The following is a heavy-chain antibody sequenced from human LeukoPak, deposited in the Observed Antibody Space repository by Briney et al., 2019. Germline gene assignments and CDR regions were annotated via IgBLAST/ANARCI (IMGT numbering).Heavy chain of an antibody. CDR2: IYYSGST. Sequence: SQTLSLTCTVSGGSISSGGYYWSWIRQHPGKGLEWIGYIYYSGSTYYNPSLKSRVTISVDTSKNQFSLKLSSVTAADTAVYYCARGPRVTARYCTNGVCSGGWFDPWGQGTLVTVSS. D-gene: IGHD2-8*01. CDR1: GGSISSGGYY. J-gene: IGHJ5*02. V-gene: IGHV4-31*03. CDR3: ARGPRVTARYCTNGVCSGGWFDP.